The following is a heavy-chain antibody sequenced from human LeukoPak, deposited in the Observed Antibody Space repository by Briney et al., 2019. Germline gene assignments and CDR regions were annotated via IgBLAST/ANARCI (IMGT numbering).Heavy chain of an antibody. CDR2: ISSSSSYT. CDR3: ARVEQWLPQNDY. D-gene: IGHD6-19*01. V-gene: IGHV3-11*06. Sequence: GGSLRLSCAASGFTFSDYYMSWIRQAPGKGLGWVSYISSSSSYTNYADSVKGRFTISRDNAKNSLYLQMNSLRAEDTAVYYCARVEQWLPQNDYWGQGTLVTVSS. CDR1: GFTFSDYY. J-gene: IGHJ4*02.